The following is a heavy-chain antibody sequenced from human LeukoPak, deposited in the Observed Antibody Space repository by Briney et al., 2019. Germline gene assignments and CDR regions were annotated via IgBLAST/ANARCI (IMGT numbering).Heavy chain of an antibody. J-gene: IGHJ4*02. Sequence: GGSLRLSCAASGFTFSSYGMHWVRQAPGKGLEWVAVISYDGSNKYYADSVKGRFTISRDNSKNTLYLQMNSLRPEDTAVYYCAKADEMATIGAIDYWGQGTLVTVSS. CDR1: GFTFSSYG. CDR2: ISYDGSNK. CDR3: AKADEMATIGAIDY. V-gene: IGHV3-30*18. D-gene: IGHD5-24*01.